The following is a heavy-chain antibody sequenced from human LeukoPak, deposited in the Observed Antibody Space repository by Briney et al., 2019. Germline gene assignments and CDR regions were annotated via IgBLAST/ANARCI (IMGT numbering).Heavy chain of an antibody. D-gene: IGHD2-2*01. J-gene: IGHJ3*02. CDR3: ASTTPGDCSSTSCPFDI. V-gene: IGHV4-59*08. CDR1: GGSISSYY. CDR2: IYYSGST. Sequence: SETLSLTCTVSGGSISSYYWSWIRQPPGKGLEWIGYIYYSGSTNYNPSLKSRVTISVDTSKNQFSLKLSSVTAADTAVYYCASTTPGDCSSTSCPFDIWGQGTMVTVSS.